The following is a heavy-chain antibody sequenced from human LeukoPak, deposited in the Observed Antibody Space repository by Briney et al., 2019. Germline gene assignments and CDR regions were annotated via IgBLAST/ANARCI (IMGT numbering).Heavy chain of an antibody. D-gene: IGHD5-18*01. Sequence: SVKVSCKASGFTFTSSAVQWVRQARGQRLEWIGWIVVGSGNPNYAQKFQERVTITRDMSTSTAYMELSSLRSEDTAVYYCAARMYSYGYTDFDYWGQGTLVTVSS. V-gene: IGHV1-58*01. J-gene: IGHJ4*02. CDR2: IVVGSGNP. CDR1: GFTFTSSA. CDR3: AARMYSYGYTDFDY.